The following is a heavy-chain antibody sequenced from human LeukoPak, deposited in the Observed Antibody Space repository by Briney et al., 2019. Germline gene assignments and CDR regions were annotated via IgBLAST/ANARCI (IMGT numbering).Heavy chain of an antibody. CDR2: IDGSGGTT. V-gene: IGHV3-23*01. J-gene: IGHJ4*02. Sequence: GGSLRLSCAASGFTFTRNAMAWVPQAPGKGLEWVSAIDGSGGTTFYADSVKGRVTTSRAQSTNTVYLRMNSLRADDTAVYYCAKAHCSSTSCSRADNWGQGTLVTVSS. D-gene: IGHD2-2*01. CDR3: AKAHCSSTSCSRADN. CDR1: GFTFTRNA.